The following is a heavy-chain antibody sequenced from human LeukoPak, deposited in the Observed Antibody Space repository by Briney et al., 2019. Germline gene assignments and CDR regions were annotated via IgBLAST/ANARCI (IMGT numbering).Heavy chain of an antibody. CDR2: IIPIFGTA. Sequence: ASVKVSCKASGGTFSSYAISWARQAPGQGLEWMGGIIPIFGTANYAQKFQGRVTITADESTSTAYMELSSLRSEDTAVYYCARRDWSSSYLYFDYWGQGTLVTVSS. CDR3: ARRDWSSSYLYFDY. CDR1: GGTFSSYA. V-gene: IGHV1-69*13. D-gene: IGHD3-22*01. J-gene: IGHJ4*02.